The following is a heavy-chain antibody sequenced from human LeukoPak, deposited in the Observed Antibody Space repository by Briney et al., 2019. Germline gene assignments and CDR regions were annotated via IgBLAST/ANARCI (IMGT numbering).Heavy chain of an antibody. V-gene: IGHV4-38-2*02. CDR2: IYHSGST. CDR1: GYSISSGYY. D-gene: IGHD3-10*01. Sequence: PSETLSLTCTVSGYSISSGYYWGWIRQPPGKGLEWIGSIYHSGSTYYNPSLKSRVTISVDTSKNQFSLKLSSVTAADTAVYYCARDLMVRGVIITESWFDPWGQGTLVTVSS. CDR3: ARDLMVRGVIITESWFDP. J-gene: IGHJ5*02.